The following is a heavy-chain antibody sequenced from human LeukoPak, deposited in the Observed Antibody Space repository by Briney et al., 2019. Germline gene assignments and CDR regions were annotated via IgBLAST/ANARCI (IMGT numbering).Heavy chain of an antibody. J-gene: IGHJ6*02. Sequence: PSETLSLTCTVSGGSINSSNYYWAWIRQTPGKGLEWIGSIFHSGSTYYNPSLKRRLTISLDASKGHFSLKLSSLIVADTAVYFCARHSPPNSSDFYQYYGMDVWGQGTTVTVSS. CDR2: IFHSGST. D-gene: IGHD2/OR15-2a*01. V-gene: IGHV4-39*01. CDR3: ARHSPPNSSDFYQYYGMDV. CDR1: GGSINSSNYY.